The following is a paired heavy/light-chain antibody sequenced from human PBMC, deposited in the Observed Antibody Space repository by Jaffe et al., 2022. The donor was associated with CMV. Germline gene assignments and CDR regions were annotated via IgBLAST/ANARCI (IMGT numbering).Heavy chain of an antibody. CDR1: GFTFSSYA. J-gene: IGHJ4*02. CDR2: ISGSGHST. CDR3: AKDRVVVVVPEAMAYSLDY. D-gene: IGHD2-2*01. Sequence: EVQLVESGGGLEQPGGSLRLSCAASGFTFSSYAMSWVRQAPGKGLEWVSSISGSGHSTYHADSVKGRFTISRDNSKNTLYLRMRSLRAEDTAVYYCAKDRVVVVVPEAMAYSLDYWGQGTLVTVSS. V-gene: IGHV3-23*04.
Light chain of an antibody. CDR3: QQCSNWPRT. Sequence: EIVLTQSPATLSLSPGERATLSCRASQSVSSYLAWYQQKPGQAPRLLIYDASNRATGIPARFSGSGSGTDFTLTISSLEPEDFAVYYCQQCSNWPRTFGQGTKLEIK. CDR1: QSVSSY. V-gene: IGKV3-11*01. CDR2: DAS. J-gene: IGKJ2*01.